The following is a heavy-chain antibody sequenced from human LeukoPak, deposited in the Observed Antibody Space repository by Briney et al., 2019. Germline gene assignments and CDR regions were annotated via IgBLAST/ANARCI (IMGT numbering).Heavy chain of an antibody. CDR1: GGTFSSYA. CDR2: IIPIFGTA. CDR3: ASDSGRSFGDIDF. J-gene: IGHJ4*02. V-gene: IGHV1-69*13. D-gene: IGHD5-18*01. Sequence: ASVKVSCKASGGTFSSYAISWVRQAPGQGLEWMGGIIPIFGTANYAQKFQGRVTITADESTSTAYMELSSLRSEDTAVYYCASDSGRSFGDIDFWGQGALVTVSS.